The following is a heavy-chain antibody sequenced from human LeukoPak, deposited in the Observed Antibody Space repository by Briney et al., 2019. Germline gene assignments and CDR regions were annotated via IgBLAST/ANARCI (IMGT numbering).Heavy chain of an antibody. V-gene: IGHV3-30-3*01. CDR1: GFTFSSYA. CDR2: ISYDGSNK. Sequence: GGSLRLSCAASGFTFSSYAMHWVRQAPGKGLEWVAVISYDGSNKYYADSVKGRFTISRDNSKNTLYLQMNSLRAEDTAVYYCARESRRDGYNYLSYWGQGTLVTVSS. D-gene: IGHD5-24*01. CDR3: ARESRRDGYNYLSY. J-gene: IGHJ4*02.